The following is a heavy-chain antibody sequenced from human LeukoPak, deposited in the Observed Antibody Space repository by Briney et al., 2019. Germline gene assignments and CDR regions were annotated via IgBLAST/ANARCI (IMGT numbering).Heavy chain of an antibody. Sequence: GGSLRLSCAASGFTFRSHWMSWVRQPPGDELEWVASIKQEGSEKYYVDSVRGRFTVSRDNAKNSLYLQMNSLRAEDTAVYYCARESTYSYAYALDYWGQGTLVTVSS. CDR3: ARESTYSYAYALDY. J-gene: IGHJ4*02. D-gene: IGHD5-18*01. CDR1: GFTFRSHW. V-gene: IGHV3-7*01. CDR2: IKQEGSEK.